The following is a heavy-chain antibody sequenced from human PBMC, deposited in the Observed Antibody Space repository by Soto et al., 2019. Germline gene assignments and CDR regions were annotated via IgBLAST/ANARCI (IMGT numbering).Heavy chain of an antibody. Sequence: SETLSLTCTVSGGSISSGGYYWSWIRQHPGKGLEWIGYIYYSGSTYYNPSLKSRVTISVDTSKNQFSLKLSSVTAADTAVYYCARSLSRYSSSSSHFDYRGQGTLVTVSS. CDR3: ARSLSRYSSSSSHFDY. CDR2: IYYSGST. J-gene: IGHJ4*02. CDR1: GGSISSGGYY. D-gene: IGHD6-6*01. V-gene: IGHV4-31*03.